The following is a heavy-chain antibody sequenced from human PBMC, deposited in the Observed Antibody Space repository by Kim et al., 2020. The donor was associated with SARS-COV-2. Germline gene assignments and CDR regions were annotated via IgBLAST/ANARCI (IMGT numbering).Heavy chain of an antibody. CDR3: ARAVISVAGFFDS. J-gene: IGHJ4*02. D-gene: IGHD6-19*01. CDR2: CYFGGTT. CDR1: GGAVSSSSYY. Sequence: GSLSLTCTVSGGAVSSSSYYWGWIRQPPGQGLEWIARCYFGGTTYYNPSLKSRVSISLDASKNQVSLRLNSVTAADTAVYYCARAVISVAGFFDSWGQGTLVTVSS. V-gene: IGHV4-39*07.